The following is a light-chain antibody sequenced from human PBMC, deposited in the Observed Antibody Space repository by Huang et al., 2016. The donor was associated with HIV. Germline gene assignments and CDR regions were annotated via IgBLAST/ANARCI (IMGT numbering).Light chain of an antibody. J-gene: IGKJ2*01. CDR3: QQRSSWYT. CDR1: ESVANF. V-gene: IGKV3-11*01. Sequence: EIVLTQSPATLSLSPGEIATLSCRASESVANFLAWYQQKPGQAPRLLIYDASHRAAVIPTRFSGSGSGTDFPLTISRLEPEDFAIYYCQQRSSWYTFGQGTKVEIK. CDR2: DAS.